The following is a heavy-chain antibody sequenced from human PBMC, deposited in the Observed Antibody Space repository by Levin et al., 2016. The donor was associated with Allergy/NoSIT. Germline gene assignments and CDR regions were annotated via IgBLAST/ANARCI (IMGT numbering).Heavy chain of an antibody. CDR1: GFTLSSYW. Sequence: LSLTCAASGFTLSSYWMHWVRQAPGKGLVWVSRINSDESSTSYADSVKGRFTISRDNAKNTVYLQMNSLRAEDTAVYYCARDGYNKSYDTFDYWGQGTLVTVSS. CDR2: INSDESST. D-gene: IGHD1-26*01. CDR3: ARDGYNKSYDTFDY. J-gene: IGHJ4*02. V-gene: IGHV3-74*01.